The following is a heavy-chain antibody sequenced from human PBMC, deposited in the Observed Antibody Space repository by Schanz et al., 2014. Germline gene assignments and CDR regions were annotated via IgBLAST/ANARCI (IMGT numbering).Heavy chain of an antibody. CDR1: GFTVSDNY. J-gene: IGHJ3*01. D-gene: IGHD2-21*01. Sequence: HLVESGGGLLQPGGSLRLSCAASGFTVSDNYMTWVRQAPGKGLEWVSVIYSGGSTYYADSVKGRFTISRDNSKNTLYLQMNSLRADDTAIYFCARDEGRDGYNLAFDVWGQGTLVTVSS. V-gene: IGHV3-53*01. CDR3: ARDEGRDGYNLAFDV. CDR2: IYSGGST.